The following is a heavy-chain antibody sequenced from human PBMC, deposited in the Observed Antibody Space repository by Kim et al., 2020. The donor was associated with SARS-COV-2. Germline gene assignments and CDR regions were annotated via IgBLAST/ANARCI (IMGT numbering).Heavy chain of an antibody. Sequence: ASVKVSCKASGYTFTNYRVHWVRQAPGQRFEWMGRITPGGDTKYSQKSQDRVTITSDTSASTTSLEVSSLGSEDTAIYYCAKGAETSIPGAFDYWGQGVLVTVSS. V-gene: IGHV1-3*01. D-gene: IGHD2-21*01. CDR3: AKGAETSIPGAFDY. CDR1: GYTFTNYR. J-gene: IGHJ4*02. CDR2: ITPGGDT.